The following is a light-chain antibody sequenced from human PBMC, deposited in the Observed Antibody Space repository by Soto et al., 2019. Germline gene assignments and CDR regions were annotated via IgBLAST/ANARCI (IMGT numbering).Light chain of an antibody. V-gene: IGKV1-5*03. CDR2: LAS. Sequence: DIQMTQFPSTLSASVGDAVTITCRASKSVQSFLACYQQKPGKAPTLLIYLASRLESGVQSRFSGGGSGTDFTLTISSLHHDDFAMYFCQQYKSHSFYSFGQGTKLQVK. CDR1: KSVQSF. J-gene: IGKJ2*03. CDR3: QQYKSHSFYS.